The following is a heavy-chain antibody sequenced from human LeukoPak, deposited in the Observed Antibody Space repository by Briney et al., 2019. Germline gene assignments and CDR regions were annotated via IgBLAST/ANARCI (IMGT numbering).Heavy chain of an antibody. V-gene: IGHV4-39*01. CDR3: ARGAGWILRYFDY. Sequence: PSETLSLTCTVSGGSISSSSYYWGWIRQPPGKGLEGIGSIYYSGSTYYNPSLKSRVTISVDTSKNQFSLQLSSVTAADTAVYYCARGAGWILRYFDYWGQGTLVTVSS. CDR1: GGSISSSSYY. CDR2: IYYSGST. J-gene: IGHJ4*02. D-gene: IGHD3-9*01.